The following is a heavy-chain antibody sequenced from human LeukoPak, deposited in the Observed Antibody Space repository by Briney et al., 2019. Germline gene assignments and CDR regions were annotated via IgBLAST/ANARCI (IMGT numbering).Heavy chain of an antibody. CDR1: GFTVSSNY. Sequence: PGGSLRLSCAASGFTVSSNYMSWVRQAPGKGLEWVSVIYSGGSTYYADSVKGRFTISRDNSKNTLYLQMNSLRAEDTAVYYGARGILYPRLYYFFDLWGQGTLVTVSS. D-gene: IGHD2-2*01. CDR3: ARGILYPRLYYFFDL. J-gene: IGHJ4*02. V-gene: IGHV3-53*01. CDR2: IYSGGST.